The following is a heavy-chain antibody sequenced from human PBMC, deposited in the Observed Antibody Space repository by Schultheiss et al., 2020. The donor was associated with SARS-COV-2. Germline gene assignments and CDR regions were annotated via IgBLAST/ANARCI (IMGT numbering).Heavy chain of an antibody. CDR3: TTLGSSGYYDY. Sequence: GESLKISCEASGFTFSDHFMDWVRQAPGKGLEWVGRIKSKTDGGTTDYAAPVKGRFTISRDDSKNTLYLQMNSLKTEDTAVYYCTTLGSSGYYDYWGQGTLVTVSS. CDR2: IKSKTDGGTT. J-gene: IGHJ4*02. CDR1: GFTFSDHF. D-gene: IGHD3-22*01. V-gene: IGHV3-15*01.